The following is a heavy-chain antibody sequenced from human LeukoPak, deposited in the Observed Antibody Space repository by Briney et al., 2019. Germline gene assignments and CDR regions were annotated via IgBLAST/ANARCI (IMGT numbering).Heavy chain of an antibody. CDR1: GYTFTSYG. Sequence: ASVKVSCKASGYTFTSYGISWVRQAPGQGLEWMGWISAYNGNTNYAQKLQGRVTMTTDTSTSTAYMELRSLRSDDTAVYYCARVDGDSSSWLYYYYYYVDVWGKGTTVTVSS. V-gene: IGHV1-18*01. J-gene: IGHJ6*03. D-gene: IGHD6-13*01. CDR2: ISAYNGNT. CDR3: ARVDGDSSSWLYYYYYYVDV.